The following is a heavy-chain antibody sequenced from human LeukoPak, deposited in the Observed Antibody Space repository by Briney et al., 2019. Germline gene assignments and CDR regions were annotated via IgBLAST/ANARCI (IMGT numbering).Heavy chain of an antibody. CDR3: TRTQEYGSGSLPFDY. CDR1: GYTFTGYY. CDR2: INPNTGGR. V-gene: IGHV1-2*02. Sequence: ASLKVSCKASGYTFTGYYIHWLRQALGQGLEWMGWINPNTGGRDYAQKFQGRVTMTRDPSISTAYMEVSSLKSDDTAVYYCTRTQEYGSGSLPFDYWGQGTLVTVSS. J-gene: IGHJ4*02. D-gene: IGHD3-10*01.